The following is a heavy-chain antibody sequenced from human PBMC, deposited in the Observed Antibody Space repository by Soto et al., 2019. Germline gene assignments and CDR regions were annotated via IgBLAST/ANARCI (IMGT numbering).Heavy chain of an antibody. CDR1: GFTFSSYG. D-gene: IGHD2-2*01. J-gene: IGHJ3*02. V-gene: IGHV3-21*01. Sequence: GGSLRLSCAASGFTFSSYGMTWVRQAPGKGLEWVSAISSSGGNTYYADSVKGRFTISRDNAKNSLYLQMNSLRAEDTAVYYCARDPVVPAQDAFDIWGQGTMVTVSS. CDR3: ARDPVVPAQDAFDI. CDR2: ISSSGGNT.